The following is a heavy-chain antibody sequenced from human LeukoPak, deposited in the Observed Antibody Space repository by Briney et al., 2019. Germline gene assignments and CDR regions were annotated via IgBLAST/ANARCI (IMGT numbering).Heavy chain of an antibody. CDR1: GYTFTSYG. CDR3: AVRGGHAFDI. CDR2: ISAYNGNT. V-gene: IGHV1-18*01. J-gene: IGHJ3*02. Sequence: ASVKVSCKASGYTFTSYGISWVRQAPGQGLEWMGWISAYNGNTNYAQKFQGRVTMTRDTSISTAYMELSRLRSDDTAVYYCAVRGGHAFDIWGQGTMVTVSS. D-gene: IGHD3-16*01.